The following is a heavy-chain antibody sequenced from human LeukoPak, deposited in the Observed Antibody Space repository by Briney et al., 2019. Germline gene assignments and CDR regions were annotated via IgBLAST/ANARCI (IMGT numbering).Heavy chain of an antibody. J-gene: IGHJ4*02. Sequence: GGSLRLSCAASGFTFSDYYMSWIRQAPGKGLGWVSYIGSSGSFTNYADSVKGRFTISRDNAKNSLYLQMNSLRAEDTAVYYCARVGTIEAAGTCDYWGQGTLVTVSS. CDR2: IGSSGSFT. CDR3: ARVGTIEAAGTCDY. V-gene: IGHV3-11*05. D-gene: IGHD6-13*01. CDR1: GFTFSDYY.